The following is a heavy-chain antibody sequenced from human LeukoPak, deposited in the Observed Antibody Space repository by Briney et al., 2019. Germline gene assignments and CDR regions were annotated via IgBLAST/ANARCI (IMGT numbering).Heavy chain of an antibody. V-gene: IGHV1-2*02. J-gene: IGHJ4*02. D-gene: IGHD2-2*01. CDR2: INPNDGDT. Sequence: GASVKVSCKASGYTFTDYYMHWVRQAPGQGFEWMGWINPNDGDTNYAQKFQGRVTMTRDTSISTAHMEVSRLRSDDTAVYYCARANFLYCSSSTCLFDYWGQGPLVTVS. CDR3: ARANFLYCSSSTCLFDY. CDR1: GYTFTDYY.